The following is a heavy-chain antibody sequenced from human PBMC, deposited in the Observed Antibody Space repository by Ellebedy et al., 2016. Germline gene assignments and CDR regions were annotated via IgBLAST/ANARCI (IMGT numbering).Heavy chain of an antibody. CDR3: AKDLEGN. D-gene: IGHD5-24*01. V-gene: IGHV3-23*01. J-gene: IGHJ4*02. CDR2: ISGSGGST. CDR1: GFTFSSYA. Sequence: GESLKNSCAASGFTFSSYAMSWVRQAPGKGLEWVSAISGSGGSTYYADSVKGRFTISRDNAKNSLYLHMNSLRAEDTAVYYCAKDLEGNWGQGTLVTVSS.